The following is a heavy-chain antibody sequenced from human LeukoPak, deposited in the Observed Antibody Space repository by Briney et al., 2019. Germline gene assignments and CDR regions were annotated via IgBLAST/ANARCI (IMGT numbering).Heavy chain of an antibody. CDR1: GFPFSSHG. J-gene: IGHJ5*02. Sequence: PGGTLRLSCAASGFPFSSHGMSWVRQAPGKGLEWVSGIIGGGGSTYYADSVKGRFTISRDNSKNTLYLQMNSLRADDTAVYYCTREGLGSSFSAWFDPWGQGTLVTVSS. D-gene: IGHD3-10*01. V-gene: IGHV3-23*01. CDR3: TREGLGSSFSAWFDP. CDR2: IIGGGGST.